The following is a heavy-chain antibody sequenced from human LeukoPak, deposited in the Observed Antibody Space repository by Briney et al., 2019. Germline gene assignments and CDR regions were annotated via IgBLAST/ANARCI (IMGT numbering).Heavy chain of an antibody. J-gene: IGHJ4*02. CDR1: GFSFSNSW. Sequence: PGGSLRLSCAASGFSFSNSWMHWVRQAPGKGLVWVSHITSDGSRTGYAESVTGRFTISRDNAKNKVYLQMNSLRAEDTAVYYCARDSLEVPGDFDYWGQGTLVTVSS. V-gene: IGHV3-74*01. CDR3: ARDSLEVPGDFDY. CDR2: ITSDGSRT. D-gene: IGHD2-2*01.